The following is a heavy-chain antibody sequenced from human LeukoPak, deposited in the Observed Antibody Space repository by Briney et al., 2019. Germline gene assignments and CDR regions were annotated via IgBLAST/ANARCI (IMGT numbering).Heavy chain of an antibody. Sequence: GGSLRLSCAASGFTFSSYAMSWVRQAPGKGLEWVSAISGSGGSTYYADSVKGRFTISRDNSKNTLYLQMNSLRAEDTAVYYCASYKTVARTWFYFDYWGQGTLVTVSS. D-gene: IGHD6-19*01. CDR2: ISGSGGST. CDR1: GFTFSSYA. J-gene: IGHJ4*02. CDR3: ASYKTVARTWFYFDY. V-gene: IGHV3-23*01.